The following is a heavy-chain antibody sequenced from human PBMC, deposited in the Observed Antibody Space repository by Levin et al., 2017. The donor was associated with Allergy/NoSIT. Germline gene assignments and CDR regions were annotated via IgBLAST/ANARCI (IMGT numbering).Heavy chain of an antibody. Sequence: TSETLSLTCTVSGGSISSGGYYWSWIRQHPGKGLEWIGYIYYSGSTYYNPSLKSRVTISVDTSKNQFSLKLSSVTAADTAVYYCARAVGEMKGHAFDIWGQGTMVTVSS. D-gene: IGHD4-23*01. V-gene: IGHV4-31*03. CDR2: IYYSGST. J-gene: IGHJ3*02. CDR1: GGSISSGGYY. CDR3: ARAVGEMKGHAFDI.